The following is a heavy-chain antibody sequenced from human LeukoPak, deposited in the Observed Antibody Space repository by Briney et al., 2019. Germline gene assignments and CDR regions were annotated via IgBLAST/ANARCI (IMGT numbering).Heavy chain of an antibody. V-gene: IGHV3-21*01. Sequence: PGGSLRLSCAASGFTFSSYSMNWVRQAPGKGLEWVSSISSSSSYIYYADSVKGRFTISRDDAENSLYLQMNSLRAEDTAVYYCSGYNWFDPWGQGTLVTVSS. CDR3: SGYNWFDP. CDR1: GFTFSSYS. CDR2: ISSSSSYI. J-gene: IGHJ5*02.